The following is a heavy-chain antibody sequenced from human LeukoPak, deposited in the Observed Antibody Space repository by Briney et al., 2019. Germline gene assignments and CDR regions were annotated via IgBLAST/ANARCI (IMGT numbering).Heavy chain of an antibody. Sequence: SETLSLTCTGSGGSISSYYWSWIRQPPGKGLEWIGYIYYSGSTNYNPSLKSRVTISVDTSKNQFSLKLTSVTAADTAVYYCARRKYYYYYYMDVWGKGTTVTVSS. D-gene: IGHD1-14*01. J-gene: IGHJ6*03. CDR1: GGSISSYY. V-gene: IGHV4-59*12. CDR3: ARRKYYYYYYMDV. CDR2: IYYSGST.